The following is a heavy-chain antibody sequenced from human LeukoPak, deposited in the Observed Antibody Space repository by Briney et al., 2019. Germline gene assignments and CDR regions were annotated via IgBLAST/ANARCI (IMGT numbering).Heavy chain of an antibody. Sequence: GGSLRLSCAASGITFSRFWMSWVRQAPGKGLQWVANINQDGSEKHYVDSVKGRFTISRDNAENSLYLQMNSLRAEDTAVYYCARETAAGQISFDYWGQGTLVTVSS. CDR1: GITFSRFW. CDR3: ARETAAGQISFDY. V-gene: IGHV3-7*01. D-gene: IGHD6-13*01. CDR2: INQDGSEK. J-gene: IGHJ4*02.